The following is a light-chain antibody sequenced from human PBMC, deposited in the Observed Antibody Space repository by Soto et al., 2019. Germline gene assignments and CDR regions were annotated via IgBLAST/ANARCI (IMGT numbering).Light chain of an antibody. J-gene: IGKJ3*01. CDR2: GAS. Sequence: EIVMTQSPGTLSLSPGETATLSCRASQSVSSNYVAWVHQKPGQAPRLLIYGASSRATGVPDRFSASGSGTDFSLTISRLAPEDFAVYYCQQYGRSPFTFGPGTKVDIK. V-gene: IGKV3-20*01. CDR1: QSVSSNY. CDR3: QQYGRSPFT.